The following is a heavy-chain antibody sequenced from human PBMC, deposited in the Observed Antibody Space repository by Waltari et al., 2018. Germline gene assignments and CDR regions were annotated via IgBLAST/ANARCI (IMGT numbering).Heavy chain of an antibody. CDR1: GGSFSGYY. CDR2: INHSGST. D-gene: IGHD2-15*01. CDR3: ARGRRGLVVVVAAAYYFDY. Sequence: QVQLQQWGAGLLKPSETLSLTCAVYGGSFSGYYWSWIRQPPGKGLEWIGEINHSGSTNYNPSLKSRVTISVDTSKNQFSLKLSSVTAADTAVYYCARGRRGLVVVVAAAYYFDYWGQGTLVIVSS. V-gene: IGHV4-34*01. J-gene: IGHJ4*02.